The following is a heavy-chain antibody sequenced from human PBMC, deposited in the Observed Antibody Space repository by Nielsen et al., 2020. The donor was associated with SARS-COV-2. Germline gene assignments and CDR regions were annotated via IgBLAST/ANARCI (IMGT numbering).Heavy chain of an antibody. J-gene: IGHJ4*02. CDR1: GFTFSSYA. V-gene: IGHV3-64*01. CDR2: ISSNGGST. D-gene: IGHD3-3*01. Sequence: GESLKISCAASGFTFSSYAMHWVRQAPGKGLEYVSAISSNGGSTYYANSVKGRFTISRDNSKNTLYLQMNSLRAEDTAVYYCAKREGEYYDFWSGYPVDYWGQGTLVTVSS. CDR3: AKREGEYYDFWSGYPVDY.